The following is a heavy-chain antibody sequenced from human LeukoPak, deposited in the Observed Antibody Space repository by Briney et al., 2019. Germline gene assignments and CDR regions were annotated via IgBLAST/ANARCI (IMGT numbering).Heavy chain of an antibody. CDR2: ISWNSGSI. Sequence: SLKLSCAASGFPFDDYAMHWVRPAPGKGLEWGSGISWNSGSIAYADSVKGRFTISRDNAKNSLYLQMNSLRAEDTALYYCAKGLRLGELSPPFDYWGQGTLVTVSS. V-gene: IGHV3-9*01. J-gene: IGHJ4*02. D-gene: IGHD3-16*02. CDR1: GFPFDDYA. CDR3: AKGLRLGELSPPFDY.